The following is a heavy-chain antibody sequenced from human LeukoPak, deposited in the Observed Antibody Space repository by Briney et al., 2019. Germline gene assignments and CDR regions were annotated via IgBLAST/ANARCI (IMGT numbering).Heavy chain of an antibody. Sequence: PSETLSHTCTVSGGSISSGRYFWSWIRQPAGKGLEWIGHIYTTGSATYNPSLRNRLTISVDTSKNQFSLELSSVSAADTAVYYCASRLTNRDWPYYFDLWGPGTLVTVSS. J-gene: IGHJ4*02. CDR1: GGSISSGRYF. CDR2: IYTTGSA. V-gene: IGHV4-61*09. CDR3: ASRLTNRDWPYYFDL. D-gene: IGHD2-21*02.